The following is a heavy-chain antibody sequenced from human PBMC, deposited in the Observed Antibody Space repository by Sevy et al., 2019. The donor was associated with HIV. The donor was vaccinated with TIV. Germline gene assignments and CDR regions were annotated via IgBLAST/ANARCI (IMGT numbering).Heavy chain of an antibody. Sequence: GGYLRLSCAASGFTFSNYAMNWVRQAPGKGLEWVSGISDSAYNTYYADSVKVRFTISRDNSKNSLYLQMNSLRAEDTSVYYCTKDEASAVATSYYFDYWGQGTLVTVSS. CDR3: TKDEASAVATSYYFDY. J-gene: IGHJ4*02. V-gene: IGHV3-23*01. D-gene: IGHD5-12*01. CDR1: GFTFSNYA. CDR2: ISDSAYNT.